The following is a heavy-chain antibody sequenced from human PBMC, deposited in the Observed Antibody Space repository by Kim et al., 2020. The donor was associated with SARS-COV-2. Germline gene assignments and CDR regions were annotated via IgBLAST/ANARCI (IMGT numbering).Heavy chain of an antibody. D-gene: IGHD2-15*01. V-gene: IGHV1-69*06. CDR2: IIPIFGTA. J-gene: IGHJ6*02. Sequence: SVKVSFKASGGTFSSYTIGGVRQAPGQGLEWMGGIIPIFGTANYAQKFQGRVTITADKSTSTADMALSSLRSEDTAVYYCARGGLVVVASTPTYHYYGMDVWGQRTTVTVSS. CDR1: GGTFSSYT. CDR3: ARGGLVVVASTPTYHYYGMDV.